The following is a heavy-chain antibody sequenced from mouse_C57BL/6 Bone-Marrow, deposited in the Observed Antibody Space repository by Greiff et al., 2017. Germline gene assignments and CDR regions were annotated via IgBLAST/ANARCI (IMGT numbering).Heavy chain of an antibody. J-gene: IGHJ3*01. CDR3: TPIYYGNFSWFAY. Sequence: EVQLQQSGAELVRPGASVKLSCTASGFNIKDYYMHWVKQRPEQGLEWIGRIDPEDGDTEYAPKFQGKATMTADTSSNTAYLQLSSLTSEDTAVYYCTPIYYGNFSWFAYWGQGTLVTVSA. D-gene: IGHD2-1*01. CDR1: GFNIKDYY. V-gene: IGHV14-1*01. CDR2: IDPEDGDT.